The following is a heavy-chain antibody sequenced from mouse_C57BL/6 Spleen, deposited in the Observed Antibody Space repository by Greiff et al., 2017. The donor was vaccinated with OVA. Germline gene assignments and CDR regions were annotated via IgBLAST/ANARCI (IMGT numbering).Heavy chain of an antibody. D-gene: IGHD1-1*01. V-gene: IGHV1-59*01. CDR1: GYTFTSYW. J-gene: IGHJ3*01. CDR2: IDPSDSYT. Sequence: QVQLQQPGAELVRPGTSVKLSCKVSGYTFTSYWMHWVKQRPGQGLEWIGVIDPSDSYTNYNQKFKGKATLTVDTSSSTAYMQLSSLTSEDSAVYCCARHYGSAAWFADWGQGTLVTVSA. CDR3: ARHYGSAAWFAD.